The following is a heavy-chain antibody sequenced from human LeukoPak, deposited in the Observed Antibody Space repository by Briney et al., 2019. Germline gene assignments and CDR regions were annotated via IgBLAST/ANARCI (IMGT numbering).Heavy chain of an antibody. Sequence: SETLSLTCTVSGYSISSGYFWGWIRQPPGKGLEWIGSISHSGTTYYNPSLKSRITISQDTSKNQFSLKVNSVTAADTAAYYCTREEGGTTVDYWGQGTLVTVSS. CDR2: ISHSGTT. CDR1: GYSISSGYF. CDR3: TREEGGTTVDY. J-gene: IGHJ4*02. D-gene: IGHD1-1*01. V-gene: IGHV4-38-2*02.